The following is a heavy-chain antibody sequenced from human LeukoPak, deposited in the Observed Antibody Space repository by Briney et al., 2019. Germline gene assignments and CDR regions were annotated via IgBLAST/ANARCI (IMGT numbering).Heavy chain of an antibody. CDR3: ARGCKTYIVVVPAPRSNWFDP. CDR1: GGSFSGYY. Sequence: PSETLSLTCAVYGGSFSGYYWSWIRRPPGKGLEWIGEINHSGSTNYNPSLKSRVTISVDTSKNQFSLKLSSVTAADTAVYYCARGCKTYIVVVPAPRSNWFDPWGQGTLVTVSS. J-gene: IGHJ5*02. V-gene: IGHV4-34*01. D-gene: IGHD2-2*01. CDR2: INHSGST.